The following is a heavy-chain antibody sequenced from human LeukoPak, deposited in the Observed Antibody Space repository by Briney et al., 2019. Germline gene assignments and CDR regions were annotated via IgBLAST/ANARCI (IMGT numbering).Heavy chain of an antibody. V-gene: IGHV3-23*01. CDR1: GFTFSRNA. CDR3: AKGVVDRGADC. D-gene: IGHD2-21*01. CDR2: VIDSGKDT. Sequence: GGSLRLSCAASGFTFSRNAMTWVRQAPGMGLEWVSSVIDSGKDTYYAGSVKGLFTISRDNSKGTLYLEMNSLRVEDTAVYYCAKGVVDRGADCWGQGTLVTVSS. J-gene: IGHJ4*02.